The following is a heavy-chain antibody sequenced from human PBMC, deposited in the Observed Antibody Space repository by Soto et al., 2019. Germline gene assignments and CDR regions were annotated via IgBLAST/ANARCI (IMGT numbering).Heavy chain of an antibody. Sequence: LSLTCAASGFTFSSYWMSWVRQAPGKGLEWVANIKQDGSEKYYVDSVKGRFTISRDNAKNSLYLQMNSLRAEDTAVYYCATERGPISMDVWGKGTTVTVSS. CDR1: GFTFSSYW. CDR3: ATERGPISMDV. D-gene: IGHD1-20*01. J-gene: IGHJ6*03. V-gene: IGHV3-7*01. CDR2: IKQDGSEK.